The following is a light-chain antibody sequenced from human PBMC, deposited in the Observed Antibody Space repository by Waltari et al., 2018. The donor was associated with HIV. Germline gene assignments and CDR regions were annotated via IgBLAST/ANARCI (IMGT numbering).Light chain of an antibody. Sequence: QSALTQPPPASGSPGPPVTMSSTGTSSDIGGYNYVHWYQQHPGKAPKLIMTEVTKRPSGVPVRFSGSKSGNTASLTVSGLQAEDEAHYYCSSYAPTNKFYVLFGGGTTLTVL. V-gene: IGLV2-8*01. J-gene: IGLJ2*01. CDR2: EVT. CDR3: SSYAPTNKFYVL. CDR1: SSDIGGYNY.